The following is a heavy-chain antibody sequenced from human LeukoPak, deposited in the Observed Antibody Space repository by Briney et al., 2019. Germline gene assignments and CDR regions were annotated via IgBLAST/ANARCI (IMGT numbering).Heavy chain of an antibody. CDR2: ISSNGGKT. CDR3: ARAKAVAGTGGDNWFDP. J-gene: IGHJ5*02. V-gene: IGHV3-64*01. CDR1: GFTFSSYD. Sequence: GGSLRLSCAASGFTFSSYDMHWVRQAPGKGLEYVSTISSNGGKTNYANSVKGRFTISRHNSKNTLYLQMGSLRADDVAVYYCARAKAVAGTGGDNWFDPWGQGTLVTVSS. D-gene: IGHD6-19*01.